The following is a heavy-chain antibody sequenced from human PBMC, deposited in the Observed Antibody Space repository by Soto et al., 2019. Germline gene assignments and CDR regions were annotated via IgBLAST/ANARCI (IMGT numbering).Heavy chain of an antibody. CDR3: ARGTRGSSGVYYYYYGMDV. J-gene: IGHJ6*02. CDR1: GGSISRYY. CDR2: IYYSGST. D-gene: IGHD6-6*01. V-gene: IGHV4-59*12. Sequence: SEALSLTCTVSGGSISRYYWSWIRQPPGKGLEWIGYIYYSGSTNYNPSLKSRVTISVDTSKNQFSLKLSSVTAADTAVYYCARGTRGSSGVYYYYYGMDVWGQGTTVTVSS.